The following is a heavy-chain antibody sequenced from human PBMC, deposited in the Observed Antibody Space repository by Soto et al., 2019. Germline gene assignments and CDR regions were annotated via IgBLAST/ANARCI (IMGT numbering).Heavy chain of an antibody. Sequence: EVQLVESGGGLVKPGGSLRLSCVASGFTFSSVWMNWVRQAPGKGLECVGRIKTKSDGGPTDYAAPVKGRFTISRDDSKNTVYLQMDSLKTEDTALYYCTRNDAFDIWGQGTAVTVSS. CDR3: TRNDAFDI. V-gene: IGHV3-15*07. CDR2: IKTKSDGGPT. CDR1: GFTFSSVW. J-gene: IGHJ3*02.